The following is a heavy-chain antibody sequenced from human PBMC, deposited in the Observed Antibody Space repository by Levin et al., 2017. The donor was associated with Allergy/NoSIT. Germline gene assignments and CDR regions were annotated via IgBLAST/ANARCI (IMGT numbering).Heavy chain of an antibody. CDR2: ISGSSNYV. D-gene: IGHD5-18*01. Sequence: PGGSLRLSCAASGFILNGYSMNWVRLAPGKGLEWVSSISGSSNYVYYADSVKGRFTISRDNAENSLFLQMNSLRAEDTALYFCARSGTAMSDTYNWFDAWGQGTLVTVSS. J-gene: IGHJ5*02. V-gene: IGHV3-21*01. CDR1: GFILNGYS. CDR3: ARSGTAMSDTYNWFDA.